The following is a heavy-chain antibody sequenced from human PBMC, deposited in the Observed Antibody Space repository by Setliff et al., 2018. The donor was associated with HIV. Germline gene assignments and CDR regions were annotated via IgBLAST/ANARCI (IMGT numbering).Heavy chain of an antibody. D-gene: IGHD3-3*01. CDR2: IVSDGSGT. CDR3: AKDRGDYDFWSGYYVY. CDR1: GFFFSTYW. Sequence: GGSLRLSCAASGFFFSTYWMNWVRQAPGKGPQWVARIVSDGSGTSHADSVKGRFTISRDNSKNTLYLQMSSLRAEDTAVYYCAKDRGDYDFWSGYYVYWGQGTPVTVSS. J-gene: IGHJ4*02. V-gene: IGHV3-74*01.